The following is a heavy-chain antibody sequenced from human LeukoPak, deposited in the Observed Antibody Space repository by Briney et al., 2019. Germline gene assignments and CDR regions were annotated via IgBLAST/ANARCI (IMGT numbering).Heavy chain of an antibody. CDR2: INHSGST. V-gene: IGHV4-34*01. Sequence: SETLSLTCTVSGGSIRSYYWSWIRQPPGKGLEWIGEINHSGSTNYNPSLKSRVTISVDTSKNQFSLKLSSVTAADTAVYYCAGGVAVAGRAREYYFDYWGQGTLVTVSS. CDR3: AGGVAVAGRAREYYFDY. J-gene: IGHJ4*02. D-gene: IGHD6-19*01. CDR1: GGSIRSYY.